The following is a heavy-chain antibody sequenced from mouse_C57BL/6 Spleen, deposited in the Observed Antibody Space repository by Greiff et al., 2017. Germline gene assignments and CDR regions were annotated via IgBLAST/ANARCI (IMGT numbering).Heavy chain of an antibody. CDR2: ISSGGDYI. V-gene: IGHV5-9-1*02. D-gene: IGHD1-1*01. J-gene: IGHJ3*01. CDR3: TREQDYYGSGGFAY. CDR1: GFTFSSYA. Sequence: EVKLQESGEGLVKPGGSLKLSCAASGFTFSSYAMSWVRQTPEKRLEWVAYISSGGDYIYYADTVKGRFTISRDNARNTLYLQMSSLKSEDTAMYYCTREQDYYGSGGFAYWGQGTLVTVSA.